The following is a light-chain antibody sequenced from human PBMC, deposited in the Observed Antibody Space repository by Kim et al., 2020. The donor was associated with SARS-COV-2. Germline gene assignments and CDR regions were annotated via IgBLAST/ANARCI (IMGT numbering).Light chain of an antibody. CDR2: DVS. CDR1: SIDVGGYNY. V-gene: IGLV2-14*01. Sequence: QSALTQPASVSGSPGQSITISCTGTSIDVGGYNYVSWYQQHPGKAPKVMIYDVSKRPSGVSNRFSGSKSGNTASLTISGLQAEDEADYYCSSYTSSSTWVFGGGTQLTVL. CDR3: SSYTSSSTWV. J-gene: IGLJ3*02.